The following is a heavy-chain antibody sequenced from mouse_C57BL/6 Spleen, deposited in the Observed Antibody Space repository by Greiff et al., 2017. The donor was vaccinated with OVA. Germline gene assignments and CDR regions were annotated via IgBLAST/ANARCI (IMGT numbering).Heavy chain of an antibody. CDR3: ARGYYGSSYPFAY. CDR2: ISDGGSYT. Sequence: EVKLVESGGGLVKPGGSLKLSCAASGFTFSSYAMSWVRQTPEKRLEWVATISDGGSYTYYPDNVKGRFTISRDNAKNNLYLQMSHLKSEDTAMYYCARGYYGSSYPFAYWGQGTLVTVSA. V-gene: IGHV5-4*03. CDR1: GFTFSSYA. J-gene: IGHJ3*01. D-gene: IGHD1-1*01.